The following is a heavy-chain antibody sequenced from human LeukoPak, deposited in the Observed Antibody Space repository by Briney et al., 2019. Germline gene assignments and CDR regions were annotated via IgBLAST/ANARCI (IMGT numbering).Heavy chain of an antibody. CDR2: IQSNGNK. CDR1: GFALSGFG. Sequence: GGSLRLSCAASGFALSGFGMDWVRQVPGKGLEWVAFIQSNGNKYYTDSVKGRFTISRDTSIDTLFLQMNSLRPEDTAVYYCARGVNYAFDLWGQGTMVTVSS. J-gene: IGHJ3*01. D-gene: IGHD5-24*01. CDR3: ARGVNYAFDL. V-gene: IGHV3-30*02.